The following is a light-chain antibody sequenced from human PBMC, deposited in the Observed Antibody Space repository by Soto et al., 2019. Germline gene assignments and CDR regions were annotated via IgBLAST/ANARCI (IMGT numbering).Light chain of an antibody. V-gene: IGKV3-20*01. CDR3: QQYGSSST. CDR2: GAS. CDR1: QSVSSSY. Sequence: EILLTQSPATLSLSPGERATLSCRASQSVSSSYLAWYQQKPGQAPRLLIYGASSRPTGIPDRFSGSGSGTDFTLTISRLEPEDFAVYYCQQYGSSSTFGQGTKVDIK. J-gene: IGKJ1*01.